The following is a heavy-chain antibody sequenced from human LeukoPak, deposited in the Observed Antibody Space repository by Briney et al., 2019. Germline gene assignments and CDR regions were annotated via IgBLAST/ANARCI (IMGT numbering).Heavy chain of an antibody. V-gene: IGHV3-21*01. CDR2: ISSSSSYI. Sequence: GGSLRLSCAASGFTFSSYSMNWVRQAPGKGLEWVSSISSSSSYIYYADSVKGRFTIPRDNAKNSLYLQMNSLRAEDTAVYYCARGAGECSGGSCYVISWFDPWGQGTLVTVSS. CDR3: ARGAGECSGGSCYVISWFDP. J-gene: IGHJ5*02. CDR1: GFTFSSYS. D-gene: IGHD2-15*01.